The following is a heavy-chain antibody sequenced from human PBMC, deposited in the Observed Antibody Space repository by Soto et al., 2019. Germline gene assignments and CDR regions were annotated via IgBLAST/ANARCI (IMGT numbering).Heavy chain of an antibody. V-gene: IGHV4-59*01. D-gene: IGHD1-26*01. J-gene: IGHJ5*02. CDR3: ATQEVGGSYVYTFDP. Sequence: SETLSLTCTVSGGSFNSYYWSWIRQPPGKGLEWIGYISHSGSANYNPSLDSRVTISMDTSRNQFSLRLTSVTAADTAVYYCATQEVGGSYVYTFDPWGQGTLVTVSS. CDR1: GGSFNSYY. CDR2: ISHSGSA.